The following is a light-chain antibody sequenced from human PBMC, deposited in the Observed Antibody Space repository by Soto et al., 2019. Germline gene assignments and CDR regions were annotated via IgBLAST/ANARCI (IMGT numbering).Light chain of an antibody. V-gene: IGLV1-40*01. Sequence: QSVLTQQPSVSGAPGQRVTISCTGSSSNIGADYDVHWYRQLPGTAPKLLIFANNNRPSGVPDRFSGSKSGTSASLAITGLQAEDEADYYCQSYDSSLTGSVVFGGGTKLTVL. CDR1: SSNIGADYD. CDR2: ANN. J-gene: IGLJ2*01. CDR3: QSYDSSLTGSVV.